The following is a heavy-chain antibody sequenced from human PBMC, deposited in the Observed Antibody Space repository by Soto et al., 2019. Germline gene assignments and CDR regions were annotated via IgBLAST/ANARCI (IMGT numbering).Heavy chain of an antibody. D-gene: IGHD3-22*01. CDR3: ARGLISGYYPYYAFDI. CDR2: IYYSGST. J-gene: IGHJ3*02. V-gene: IGHV4-59*01. Sequence: SETLSLTCTFSGASISSYYRSWIWQPPGKGLEWIGYIYYSGSTNYNPSLKSRVTISVDTSKNQFSLKLSSVTAADTAVYYCARGLISGYYPYYAFDILVQGTMVT. CDR1: GASISSYY.